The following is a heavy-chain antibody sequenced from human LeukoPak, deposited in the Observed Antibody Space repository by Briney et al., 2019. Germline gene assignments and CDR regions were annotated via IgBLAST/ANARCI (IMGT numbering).Heavy chain of an antibody. D-gene: IGHD6-19*01. CDR1: GDSVSSNSAA. CDR3: AREVWASAYSIAVAYTLDY. CDR2: TYYRSKWYN. Sequence: SQTLSLTCAISGDSVSSNSAAWNWIRQSPSRGLEWLGRTYYRSKWYNDYAVSVKSRITINPDTSKNQFSLQLNSVTPEDTAVYYCAREVWASAYSIAVAYTLDYWGQGTLVTVSS. V-gene: IGHV6-1*01. J-gene: IGHJ4*02.